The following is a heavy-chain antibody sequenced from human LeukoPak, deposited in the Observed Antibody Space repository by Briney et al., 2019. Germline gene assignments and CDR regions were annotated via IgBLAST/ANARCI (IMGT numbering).Heavy chain of an antibody. CDR3: ARDLYGDYSHY. V-gene: IGHV3-21*01. CDR2: ISSSSSYI. J-gene: IGHJ4*02. Sequence: PGGSLRLSCAASGFTFSSYAMSWVRQAPGKGLEWVSSISSSSSYIYYADSVKGRFTISRDNAKNSLYLQMNSLRAEDTAVYYCARDLYGDYSHYWGQGTLVTVSS. CDR1: GFTFSSYA. D-gene: IGHD4-17*01.